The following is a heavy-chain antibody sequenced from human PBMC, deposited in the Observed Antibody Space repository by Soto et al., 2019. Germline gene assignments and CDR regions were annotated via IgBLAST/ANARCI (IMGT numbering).Heavy chain of an antibody. CDR3: VGDLLTERDY. CDR1: GFTFSTYG. J-gene: IGHJ4*02. CDR2: ISYDGGNK. D-gene: IGHD7-27*01. V-gene: IGHV3-30*03. Sequence: QVQLVESGGGVVQPGRSLRLSCAASGFTFSTYGMHWVRQAPGKGLEWVAVISYDGGNKYYADSVKGRFTISRDNSKNTLYLQMSSLRAEDTAVYYWVGDLLTERDYWGQGTLVTVSS.